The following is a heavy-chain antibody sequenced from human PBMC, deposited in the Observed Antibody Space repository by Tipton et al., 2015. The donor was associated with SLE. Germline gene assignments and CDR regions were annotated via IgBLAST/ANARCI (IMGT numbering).Heavy chain of an antibody. CDR3: ARGVAARGDY. J-gene: IGHJ4*02. CDR1: GGSISSDY. V-gene: IGHV4-59*01. Sequence: TLSLTCTVSGGSISSDYWTWIRQPPGKGLEWIGYIYYTGSTNYNPSLKSRVTISVDTSKNQFSLKLSSVTAADTAVYYCARGVAARGDYWGQGTLVTVSS. D-gene: IGHD6-6*01. CDR2: IYYTGST.